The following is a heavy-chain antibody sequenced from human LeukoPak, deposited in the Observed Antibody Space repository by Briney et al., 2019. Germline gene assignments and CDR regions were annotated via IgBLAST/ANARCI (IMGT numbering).Heavy chain of an antibody. J-gene: IGHJ4*02. CDR1: GFTFSTFE. CDR3: AGGKYCGGDCYSTWRY. Sequence: PGRSLRLSCVPSGFTFSTFEMNWVRQAPGKGLEWVSYMGTSGSPISYADSVKARFTISRDNAKNSLYLHMNGLRAEHTAVYYCAGGKYCGGDCYSTWRYWGQGTLVTVSS. CDR2: MGTSGSPI. D-gene: IGHD2-21*02. V-gene: IGHV3-48*03.